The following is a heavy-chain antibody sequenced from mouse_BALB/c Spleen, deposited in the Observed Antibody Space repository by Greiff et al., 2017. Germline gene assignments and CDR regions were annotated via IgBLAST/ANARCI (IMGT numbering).Heavy chain of an antibody. Sequence: EVKLVESGGGLVQPGGSRKLSCAASGFTFSSFGMHWVRQAPEKGLEWVAYISSGSSTFYYADTVKGRFTISRDNPKNTLFLQMTSLRSEDTAMYYCARIYDGYYYAMDYWGQGTSVTVSS. D-gene: IGHD2-3*01. CDR2: ISSGSSTF. CDR3: ARIYDGYYYAMDY. CDR1: GFTFSSFG. V-gene: IGHV5-17*02. J-gene: IGHJ4*01.